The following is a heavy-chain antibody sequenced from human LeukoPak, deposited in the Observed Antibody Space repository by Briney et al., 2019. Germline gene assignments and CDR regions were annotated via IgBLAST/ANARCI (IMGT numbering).Heavy chain of an antibody. Sequence: GASVKVSCKASGYTFTSYAMNWVRQAPGQGLEWMGWINTNTGNPTYAQGFTGRFVFSLDTSVSTAYLQISSLKAEDTAVYYCARGQSSSSHYYYYMDVWGKGTTVTVSS. CDR3: ARGQSSSSHYYYYMDV. CDR1: GYTFTSYA. J-gene: IGHJ6*03. CDR2: INTNTGNP. D-gene: IGHD6-6*01. V-gene: IGHV7-4-1*02.